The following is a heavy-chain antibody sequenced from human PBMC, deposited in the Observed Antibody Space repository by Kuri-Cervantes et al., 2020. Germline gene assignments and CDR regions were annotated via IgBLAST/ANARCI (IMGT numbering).Heavy chain of an antibody. J-gene: IGHJ6*02. CDR3: ARVGLGSGYYYGTDIANYYYYYGMDV. Sequence: ASVKVSCKASEYTFTSYDISWVRQAPGQGLEWMGWISAYNGNTNYAQKLQGRVTMTTDTSTSTAYMELRSLRSDDTAVYYCARVGLGSGYYYGTDIANYYYYYGMDVWGQGTTVTVSS. CDR1: EYTFTSYD. CDR2: ISAYNGNT. D-gene: IGHD3-22*01. V-gene: IGHV1-18*01.